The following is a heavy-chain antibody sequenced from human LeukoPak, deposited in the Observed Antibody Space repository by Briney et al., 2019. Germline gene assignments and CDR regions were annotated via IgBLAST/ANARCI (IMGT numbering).Heavy chain of an antibody. CDR1: GFPFDDYA. CDR3: ARDLYAGTVNWFDP. V-gene: IGHV3-20*04. D-gene: IGHD6-13*01. CDR2: INWDGGST. J-gene: IGHJ5*02. Sequence: GGSLRLSCAASGFPFDDYAMTWVRQAPGRGLGWVSRINWDGGSTTYADSVKGRFTISRDNAKNSLFLQMNSLRAEDTALYFCARDLYAGTVNWFDPRGQGTLVTVSS.